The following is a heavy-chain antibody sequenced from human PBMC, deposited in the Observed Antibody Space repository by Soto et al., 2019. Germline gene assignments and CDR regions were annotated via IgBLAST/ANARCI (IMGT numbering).Heavy chain of an antibody. CDR1: GFTFSSYA. V-gene: IGHV3-30-3*01. CDR2: ISYDGSNK. CDR3: ARGVGYSYYYGMDV. D-gene: IGHD2-15*01. Sequence: QVQLVESGGGVVQPGRSLRLSCAASGFTFSSYAMHWVRQAPGKGLEWVAVISYDGSNKYYADSVKGRFTISRDNSKNTLYLQMNSLRAADTAVYYCARGVGYSYYYGMDVWGQGTTVTVSS. J-gene: IGHJ6*02.